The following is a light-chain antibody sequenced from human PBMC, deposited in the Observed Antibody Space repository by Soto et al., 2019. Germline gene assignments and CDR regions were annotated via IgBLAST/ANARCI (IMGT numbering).Light chain of an antibody. CDR3: QQYGSSPPT. J-gene: IGKJ1*01. CDR1: QSVSTNY. CDR2: GAS. Sequence: EIVLTQSPGTLSLSPGERATLSCRASQSVSTNYLAWYQRKPGQAPRLLIYGASSRATDIPDRFSGSGSGTDFTLTITRLKPEDFAVYYCQQYGSSPPTFGHGTKVEL. V-gene: IGKV3-20*01.